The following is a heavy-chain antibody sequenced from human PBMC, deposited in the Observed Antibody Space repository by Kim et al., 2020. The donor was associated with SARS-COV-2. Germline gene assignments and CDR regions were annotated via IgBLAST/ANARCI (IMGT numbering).Heavy chain of an antibody. D-gene: IGHD6-19*01. V-gene: IGHV4-39*01. CDR3: ARCRRSGRYYLDF. CDR2: VYSSGST. CDR1: GDSISTSSDY. J-gene: IGHJ4*02. Sequence: SETLSLTCTVSGDSISTSSDYWGWIRQPPGKGLEWIVSVYSSGSTYYNPSLKSRVTVSVDTSKRQFSLRMTSVTATDTAVYYCARCRRSGRYYLDFWGQGTQVTVSS.